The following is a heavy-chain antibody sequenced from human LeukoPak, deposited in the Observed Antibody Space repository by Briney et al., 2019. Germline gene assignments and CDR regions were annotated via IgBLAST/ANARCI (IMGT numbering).Heavy chain of an antibody. CDR1: GFTFTSAW. CDR2: IKSKTNGETT. V-gene: IGHV3-15*05. J-gene: IGHJ4*02. Sequence: GGSLRLSFAASGFTFTSAWMGWVRQAPGKGLEWVGRIKSKTNGETTDYATPVKGRFTISRDDSKNLLFLQLNNLKVEDTAIYYCNTDSLVVNYWGQGTLVTVSS. D-gene: IGHD2-15*01. CDR3: NTDSLVVNY.